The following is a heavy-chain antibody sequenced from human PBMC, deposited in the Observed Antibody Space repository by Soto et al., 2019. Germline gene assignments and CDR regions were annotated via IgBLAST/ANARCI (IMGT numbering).Heavy chain of an antibody. D-gene: IGHD5-18*01. V-gene: IGHV4-34*01. CDR2: VNQSGST. J-gene: IGHJ6*02. CDR1: RGSFNGYY. CDR3: SRGFYSPPDTDYYYIMDV. Sequence: NPSDTLSIMSAVYRGSFNGYYWCWIRQPPGKGLEWIGEVNQSGSTNYNPSLRSRVTFSVYTSKKQFSLERSSVTAADTAVYYFSRGFYSPPDTDYYYIMDVWGQGTTVTVSS.